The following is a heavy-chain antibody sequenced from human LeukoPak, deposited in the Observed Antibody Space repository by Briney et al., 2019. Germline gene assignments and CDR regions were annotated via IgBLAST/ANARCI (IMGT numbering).Heavy chain of an antibody. V-gene: IGHV1-2*02. CDR3: ARSRYDVLTGSPGY. D-gene: IGHD3-9*01. J-gene: IGHJ4*02. CDR2: INPNSGGT. CDR1: GYTFTGYY. Sequence: ASVKVSCKASGYTFTGYYMHWVRQAPGQGLEWMGWINPNSGGTNYAQKFQGRVTMTRDTSISTAYMELSRLGSDDTAVYYCARSRYDVLTGSPGYWGQGTLVTVSS.